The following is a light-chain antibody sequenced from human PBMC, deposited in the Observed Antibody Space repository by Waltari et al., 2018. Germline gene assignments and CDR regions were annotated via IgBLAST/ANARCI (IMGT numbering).Light chain of an antibody. CDR3: AAWDASLNGWV. CDR1: RSNIGSNS. J-gene: IGLJ3*02. V-gene: IGLV1-44*01. Sequence: QSVLTQPTSASGTPGQRVAISCSGTRSNIGSNSVHWYQQLPGTAPKLLTHSNNQRPSGVPDRFSGSKSGTSASLAISGLQSEDEAHYYCAAWDASLNGWVFGGGTKLTVL. CDR2: SNN.